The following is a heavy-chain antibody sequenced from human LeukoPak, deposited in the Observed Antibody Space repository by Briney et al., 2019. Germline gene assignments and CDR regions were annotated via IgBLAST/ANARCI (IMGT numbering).Heavy chain of an antibody. CDR3: ARWHSHGRYFDY. CDR2: TSYSGNT. CDR1: GGSISGDY. V-gene: IGHV4-59*01. J-gene: IGHJ4*02. Sequence: PSETLSLTCTVSGGSISGDYWNWIRQPPGKGLEWIGYTSYSGNTDYKPSLRSRVTMSVYTSKNQLSLKLTSATAADTAVYYCARWHSHGRYFDYWGQGALVTVSS. D-gene: IGHD1-26*01.